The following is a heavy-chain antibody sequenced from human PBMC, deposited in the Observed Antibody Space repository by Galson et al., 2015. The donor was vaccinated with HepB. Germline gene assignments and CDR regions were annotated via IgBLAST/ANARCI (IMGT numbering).Heavy chain of an antibody. Sequence: SLRLSCAASGFTFSGSAMHWVRQASGKGLEWVGRIRSKANSYATAYAASVKGRFTISRDDSKNTAYLQMNSLKTEDTAVYYCTSTETAADPDYWGQGTLVTVSS. CDR1: GFTFSGSA. CDR3: TSTETAADPDY. D-gene: IGHD6-13*01. CDR2: IRSKANSYAT. J-gene: IGHJ4*02. V-gene: IGHV3-73*01.